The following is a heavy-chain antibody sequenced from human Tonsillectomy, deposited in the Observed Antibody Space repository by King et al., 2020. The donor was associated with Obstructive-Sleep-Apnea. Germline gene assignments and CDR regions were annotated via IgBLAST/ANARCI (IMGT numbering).Heavy chain of an antibody. Sequence: QLVQSGAEVKKPGSSVKVSCKASGGTFSSYAISWVRQAPGQGLEWMGRIIPILGIANYAQKFQGRVTITADKSTSTAYMELSSLRSEDTAVYYCARARSVADCTPSGLDYWGQGTLVTVSS. CDR2: IIPILGIA. V-gene: IGHV1-69*09. CDR3: ARARSVADCTPSGLDY. CDR1: GGTFSSYA. J-gene: IGHJ4*02. D-gene: IGHD6-19*01.